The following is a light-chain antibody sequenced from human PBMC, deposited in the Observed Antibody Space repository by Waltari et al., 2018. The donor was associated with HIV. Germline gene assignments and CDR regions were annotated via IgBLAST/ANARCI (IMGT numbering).Light chain of an antibody. Sequence: QSALTQPASVSGSPGQSITISCTGTSSNVGSDDLVPWYQQHPGEAPKLIIYEVTKRPSGVPDRFSGSKSGNTASLTVSGLQAEDEADYYCASHAGSKDVFGGGTKLTVL. CDR1: SSNVGSDDL. CDR3: ASHAGSKDV. J-gene: IGLJ2*01. CDR2: EVT. V-gene: IGLV2-14*02.